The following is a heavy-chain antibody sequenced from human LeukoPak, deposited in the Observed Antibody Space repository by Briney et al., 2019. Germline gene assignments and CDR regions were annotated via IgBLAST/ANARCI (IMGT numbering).Heavy chain of an antibody. V-gene: IGHV3-30*18. CDR3: AKDPGGRGYSYIA. CDR2: ISYDGSNK. J-gene: IGHJ4*02. Sequence: GGSLRLSCAASGFTFSSCGMHWVRQAPGKGLEWVAVISYDGSNKYYADSVKGRFTISRDNSKNTLYLQMNSLRAEDTAVYYCAKDPGGRGYSYIAWGQGTLVTVSS. CDR1: GFTFSSCG. D-gene: IGHD5-18*01.